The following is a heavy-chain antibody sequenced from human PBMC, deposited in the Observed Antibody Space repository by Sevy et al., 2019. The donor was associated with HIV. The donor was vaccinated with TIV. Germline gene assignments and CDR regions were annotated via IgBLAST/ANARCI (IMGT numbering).Heavy chain of an antibody. J-gene: IGHJ6*02. CDR1: VFTFSSYA. Sequence: GGSLRLSCAASVFTFSSYAMHWVRQAPGKGLEWVAVISYDGSNKYYADSVKGRFTISRDNSKNTLYLQMNSLRAEDTAVYYCARAYCSGGSCYSYYGMDVWGQGTTVTVSS. V-gene: IGHV3-30*04. CDR2: ISYDGSNK. CDR3: ARAYCSGGSCYSYYGMDV. D-gene: IGHD2-15*01.